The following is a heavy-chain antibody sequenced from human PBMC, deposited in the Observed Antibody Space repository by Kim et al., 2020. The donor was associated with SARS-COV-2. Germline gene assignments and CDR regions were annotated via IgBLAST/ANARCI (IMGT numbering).Heavy chain of an antibody. Sequence: ASVKVSCKASGYIFTSFGIGWVRQAPGQGLEWMGWISPKKGVTNYAQKFVGRATMTTDTSTATAYLELGSLRSDDTAIYYCARAKYSGYDLQTYYYYGMD. CDR1: GYIFTSFG. J-gene: IGHJ6*01. V-gene: IGHV1-18*01. CDR3: ARAKYSGYDLQTYYYYGMD. CDR2: ISPKKGVT. D-gene: IGHD5-12*01.